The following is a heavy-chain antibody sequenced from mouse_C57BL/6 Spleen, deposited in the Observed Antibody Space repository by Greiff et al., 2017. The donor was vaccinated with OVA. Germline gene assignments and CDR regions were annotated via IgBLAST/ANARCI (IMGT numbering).Heavy chain of an antibody. CDR3: ASPSDGSSEYFDV. J-gene: IGHJ1*03. D-gene: IGHD1-1*01. CDR1: GYTFTSYG. CDR2: IYPRSGNT. V-gene: IGHV1-81*01. Sequence: VKVVESGAELARPGASVKLSCKASGYTFTSYGISWVKQRTGQGLEWIGEIYPRSGNTYYNEKFKGKATLTADKSSSTAYMELRSLTSEDSAVYFCASPSDGSSEYFDVWGTGTTVTVSS.